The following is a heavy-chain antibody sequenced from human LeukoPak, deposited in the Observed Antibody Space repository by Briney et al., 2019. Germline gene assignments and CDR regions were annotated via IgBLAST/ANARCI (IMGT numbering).Heavy chain of an antibody. CDR2: INPSGGST. Sequence: ASVKVSCKASGYTFTSYYMHWVRQAPGQGLEWMGIINPSGGSTSYAQKFQGRVTITRDTSASTAYMELSSLRSEDTAVYYCARGYDSSGYYRIFDYWGQGTLVTVSS. J-gene: IGHJ4*02. D-gene: IGHD3-22*01. CDR1: GYTFTSYY. V-gene: IGHV1-46*01. CDR3: ARGYDSSGYYRIFDY.